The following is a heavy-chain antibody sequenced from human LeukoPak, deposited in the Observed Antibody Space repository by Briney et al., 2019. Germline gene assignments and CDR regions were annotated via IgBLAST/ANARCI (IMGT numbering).Heavy chain of an antibody. D-gene: IGHD2-15*01. CDR2: RSHDAKNK. J-gene: IGHJ6*04. Sequence: GGSLRLSCAASGFTFRNYAMNWVRQAPGKGLEWVAVRSHDAKNKFYADSVKGRFTISRDNSKNTLDLQMNSLRPEDTAVYYCARDRDRDIIGDGMDVWGKGTTVTVSS. CDR3: ARDRDRDIIGDGMDV. V-gene: IGHV3-30*04. CDR1: GFTFRNYA.